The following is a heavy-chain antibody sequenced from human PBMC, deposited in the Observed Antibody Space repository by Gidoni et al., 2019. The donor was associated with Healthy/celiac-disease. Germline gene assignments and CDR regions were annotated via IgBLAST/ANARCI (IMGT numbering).Heavy chain of an antibody. CDR1: GGSFSGYY. Sequence: QVQLQQWGAGLFKPSETLSLTSAVYGGSFSGYYWSWIRQPPGKGLEWIGEINHSGSTNYNPSLKSRVTISVDTSKNQFSLKLSSVTAADTAVYYCARGRRSSPGDYWGQGTLVTVSS. CDR3: ARGRRSSPGDY. CDR2: INHSGST. J-gene: IGHJ4*02. V-gene: IGHV4-34*01.